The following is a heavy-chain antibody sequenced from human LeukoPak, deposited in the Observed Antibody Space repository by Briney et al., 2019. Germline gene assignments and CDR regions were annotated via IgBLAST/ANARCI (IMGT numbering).Heavy chain of an antibody. CDR3: ARGWELRYFDY. V-gene: IGHV4-30-4*01. D-gene: IGHD4-23*01. CDR2: IFYSGST. CDR1: GGSISSGDYY. J-gene: IGHJ4*02. Sequence: SQTLSLTCTVSGGSISSGDYYWNWICQPPGKGLECIGYIFYSGSTYYNPSLKSRVTISGDTSKNQFSLKLSSVTAADTAVYYCARGWELRYFDYWGQGTLVTVSS.